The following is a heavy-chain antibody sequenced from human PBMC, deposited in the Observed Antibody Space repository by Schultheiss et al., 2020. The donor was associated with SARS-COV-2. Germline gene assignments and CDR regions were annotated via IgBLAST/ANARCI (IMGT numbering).Heavy chain of an antibody. J-gene: IGHJ6*02. CDR3: ARDPPTTVTTFGYYYGMDV. Sequence: GGSLRLSCAASGFTFSSYGMHWVRQAPGKGLEWVAVIWYDGSNKYYADSVKGRFTISRDNSKNTLYLQMNSLRAEDTAVYYCARDPPTTVTTFGYYYGMDVWGQGSTVTVAS. CDR2: IWYDGSNK. CDR1: GFTFSSYG. D-gene: IGHD4-11*01. V-gene: IGHV3-33*01.